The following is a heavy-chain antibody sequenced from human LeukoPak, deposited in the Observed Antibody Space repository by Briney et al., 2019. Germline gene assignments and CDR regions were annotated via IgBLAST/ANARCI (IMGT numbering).Heavy chain of an antibody. Sequence: PGGSLRLSCAASGFTFSSYSMNWVRQAPGKGLEWVSSISSSSSTIYYADSVKGRFTISRDNAKNSLYLQMNSLRAEDTAVYYCAREGTTIFGVVTFDYWGQGTLVTVSS. V-gene: IGHV3-48*01. J-gene: IGHJ4*02. D-gene: IGHD3-3*01. CDR3: AREGTTIFGVVTFDY. CDR1: GFTFSSYS. CDR2: ISSSSSTI.